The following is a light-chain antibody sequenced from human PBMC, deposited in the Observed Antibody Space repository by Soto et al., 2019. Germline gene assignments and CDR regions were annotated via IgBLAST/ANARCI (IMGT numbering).Light chain of an antibody. J-gene: IGKJ1*01. CDR1: QRVTSSI. Sequence: EIVLTQSPGTLSLSAGERATLSCGASQRVTSSILAWYQQKPGQAPRLLIYDASNRATGIPARFSGSGSGTDFTLTISSLEPEDFAVYYCQQRSNWTTFGQGTKVDIK. CDR3: QQRSNWTT. V-gene: IGKV3-11*01. CDR2: DAS.